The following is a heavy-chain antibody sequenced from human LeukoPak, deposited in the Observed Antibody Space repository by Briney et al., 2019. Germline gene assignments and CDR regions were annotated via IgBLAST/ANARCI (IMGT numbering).Heavy chain of an antibody. V-gene: IGHV4-34*01. CDR2: INHSGST. D-gene: IGHD2-2*01. CDR1: GGSFSGYY. CDR3: ARPGDCSSTSCSGYMDV. Sequence: SETLSLTCAVSGGSFSGYYWSWIRQPPGKGLDWIGEINHSGSTNYNPSLKSRVTISVDTSKNQFSLKLSSVTAADTAVYYCARPGDCSSTSCSGYMDVWGKGTTVTASS. J-gene: IGHJ6*03.